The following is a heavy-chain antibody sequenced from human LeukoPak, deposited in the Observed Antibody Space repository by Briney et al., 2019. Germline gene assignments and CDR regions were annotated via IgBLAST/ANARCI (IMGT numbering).Heavy chain of an antibody. Sequence: KPSETLSLTCAVYGGSFSDYFWSWIRQPPGKGLEWIGEISHSGSTTYNPSLRSRVTISGDTSKKQFSLKLSSVTAADTAVYYCARGPRVYCSSTSCYKGYHYGMDVWGQGTTVTVPS. CDR2: ISHSGST. V-gene: IGHV4-34*01. CDR3: ARGPRVYCSSTSCYKGYHYGMDV. CDR1: GGSFSDYF. D-gene: IGHD2-2*02. J-gene: IGHJ6*02.